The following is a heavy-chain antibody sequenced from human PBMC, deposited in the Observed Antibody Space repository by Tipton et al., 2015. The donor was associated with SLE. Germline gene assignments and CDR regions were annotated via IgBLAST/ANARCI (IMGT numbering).Heavy chain of an antibody. V-gene: IGHV1-18*04. Sequence: QSGAEVKMPGSSVKLSCKDSGGALSSYSLTWVRQAPGQGLEWMGWISGYNGDTNYAQKFRGRVTMTTDTSTTTAYMEVRSLRSDDTAVYYCARDVKEGIEYWGQGTLVTVSS. CDR2: ISGYNGDT. D-gene: IGHD2/OR15-2a*01. CDR1: GGALSSYS. J-gene: IGHJ4*02. CDR3: ARDVKEGIEY.